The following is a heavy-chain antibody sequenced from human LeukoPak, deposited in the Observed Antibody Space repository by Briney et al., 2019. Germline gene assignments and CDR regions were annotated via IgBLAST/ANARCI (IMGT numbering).Heavy chain of an antibody. V-gene: IGHV4-39*01. D-gene: IGHD3-22*01. CDR1: GGSISSSSYY. CDR2: IYYSGST. J-gene: IGHJ4*02. Sequence: SETLSLTCTVSGGSISSSSYYWGWIRQPPGKGREWIGSIYYSGSTYYNPSLKRRVTISVNTSKNQFSPKLSSVAAAGTAVYYFARHESSGYWEYSDYGVQGTLVTVSS. CDR3: ARHESSGYWEYSDY.